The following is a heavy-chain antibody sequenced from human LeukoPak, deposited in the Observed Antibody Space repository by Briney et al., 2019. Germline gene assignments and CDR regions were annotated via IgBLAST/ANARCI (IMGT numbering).Heavy chain of an antibody. Sequence: SVTVSCKASGGTFSSYAISWVRQAPGQGLEWMGGIIPIFGTANYAQKFQGRVTITADESTSTAYMELSSLRSDDTAVYYCARDSSGYSSGWYPDYWGQGTLVTVSS. V-gene: IGHV1-69*13. CDR3: ARDSSGYSSGWYPDY. J-gene: IGHJ4*02. CDR1: GGTFSSYA. D-gene: IGHD6-19*01. CDR2: IIPIFGTA.